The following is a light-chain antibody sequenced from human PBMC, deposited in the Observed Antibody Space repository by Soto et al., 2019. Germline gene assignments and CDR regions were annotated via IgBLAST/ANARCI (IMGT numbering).Light chain of an antibody. CDR2: GAS. CDR3: QQYGRRPIT. J-gene: IGKJ5*01. Sequence: EIALTHAPGTVSLSPGERATLSCRASQSVISTYLAWYQQKPGQAPRLLIYGASSRATGIPDRFSCSGSGTDFTLTISRLEPEDFAVYYCQQYGRRPITFGHGTRLEIK. CDR1: QSVISTY. V-gene: IGKV3-20*01.